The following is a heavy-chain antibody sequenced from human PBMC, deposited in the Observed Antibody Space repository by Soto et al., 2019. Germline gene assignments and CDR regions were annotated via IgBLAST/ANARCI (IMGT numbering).Heavy chain of an antibody. CDR1: GGSISSYY. D-gene: IGHD6-19*01. Sequence: SETLSLTCTISGGSISSYYWSWIRQPPGKGLEWIGYIYYSGSTNYNPSLKSRVTISVDTSKNQFSLKLSSVTAADTAVYYCARELIAVAGATFDYWGQGTLVTVSS. J-gene: IGHJ4*02. CDR2: IYYSGST. CDR3: ARELIAVAGATFDY. V-gene: IGHV4-59*01.